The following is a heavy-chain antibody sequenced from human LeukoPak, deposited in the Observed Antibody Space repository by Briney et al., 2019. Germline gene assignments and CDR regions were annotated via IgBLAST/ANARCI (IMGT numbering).Heavy chain of an antibody. CDR1: GFTFTSYD. CDR3: ARGAMGLWSSDFDY. CDR2: MNPNNGDT. V-gene: IGHV1-8*01. D-gene: IGHD4/OR15-4a*01. J-gene: IGHJ4*02. Sequence: ASVKVSCKASGFTFTSYDINWVRQASGQGLEWMGWMNPNNGDTGYAQKFQGRVTMTRDTSISTAYMELRGLRSEDTAVYYCARGAMGLWSSDFDYWGQGTLVTVSS.